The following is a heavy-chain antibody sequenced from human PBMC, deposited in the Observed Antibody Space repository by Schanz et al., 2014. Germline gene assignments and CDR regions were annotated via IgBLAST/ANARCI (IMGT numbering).Heavy chain of an antibody. Sequence: EVQLLESGGGLVQPGGSLRLSCSASTFTFDHYAMTWVRQAPGRGLEWVSSISTSGTYMYIADSLKGRLTISRDDAKKSMYLQMNKLRAEDTAVYYCARKMKLGVYGGKGHDSLDMWGQGTMDNVAA. J-gene: IGHJ3*02. D-gene: IGHD4-17*01. CDR2: ISTSGTYM. CDR1: TFTFDHYA. CDR3: ARKMKLGVYGGKGHDSLDM. V-gene: IGHV3-21*01.